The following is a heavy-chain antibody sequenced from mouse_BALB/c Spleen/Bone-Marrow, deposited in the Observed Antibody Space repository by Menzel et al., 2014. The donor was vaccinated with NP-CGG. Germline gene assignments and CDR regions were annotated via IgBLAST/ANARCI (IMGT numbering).Heavy chain of an antibody. Sequence: EVQLQQSGAELVKPGDSVKLSCTASGFNIKDTYMHWVKQRPEQGLEWIGRIDPANGNTKYDPKFQGKATITADTSSNTAYLQLSSLTSEDTAVYYCANYYYGSSLFAYWGQGTLVTVSA. CDR1: GFNIKDTY. CDR3: ANYYYGSSLFAY. V-gene: IGHV14-3*02. J-gene: IGHJ3*01. D-gene: IGHD1-1*01. CDR2: IDPANGNT.